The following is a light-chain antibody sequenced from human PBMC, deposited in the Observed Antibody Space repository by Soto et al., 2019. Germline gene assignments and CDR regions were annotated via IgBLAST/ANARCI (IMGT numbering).Light chain of an antibody. J-gene: IGKJ2*01. CDR2: GAS. CDR3: QQYHNWPYT. Sequence: EIVVTQSAATLSVSPGERATLSCRASQSVNSNLAWYQQKPGQAPRLLIYGASTRVSGIPARFSGSGSGTEFTLTISSLESEDFAVYYCQQYHNWPYTFGQGTKLELK. CDR1: QSVNSN. V-gene: IGKV3-15*01.